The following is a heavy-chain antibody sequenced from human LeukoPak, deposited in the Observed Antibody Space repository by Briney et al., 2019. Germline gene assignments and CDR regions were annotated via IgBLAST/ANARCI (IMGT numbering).Heavy chain of an antibody. V-gene: IGHV1-69*13. CDR2: IIPIFGTA. D-gene: IGHD5-24*01. Sequence: SVKVSCKASGGTFSSYAISWVRQAPGQGLEWMGGIIPIFGTANYAQKFQGRVTITADESTSTAYMELSSLRSEDTAVYYCARSSWLHSPFGYWGQGTLVTVSS. CDR1: GGTFSSYA. J-gene: IGHJ4*02. CDR3: ARSSWLHSPFGY.